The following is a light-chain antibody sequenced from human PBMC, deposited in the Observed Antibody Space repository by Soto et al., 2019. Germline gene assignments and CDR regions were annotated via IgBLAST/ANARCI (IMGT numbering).Light chain of an antibody. V-gene: IGKV1-13*02. CDR1: QAIRGA. J-gene: IGKJ5*01. CDR2: DVS. CDR3: QQFLSYPIT. Sequence: AIQVTQSPSSLSASVGDRVTITCRASQAIRGALAWYQQKPGKPPKPLIYDVSSLESGVPSRFSGSGSGTEFTLTISSLQPEDFGTYYCQQFLSYPITFGHGTRLEIK.